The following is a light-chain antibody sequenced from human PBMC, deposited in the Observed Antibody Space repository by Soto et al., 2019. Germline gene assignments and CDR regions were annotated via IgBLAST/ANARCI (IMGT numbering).Light chain of an antibody. V-gene: IGKV1-39*01. CDR2: AAS. Sequence: DIQMTQSPCSLSASVGDRVTITCRASQSIINYLNWYQQKPGKAPKLLIYAASSLQSGVPSRFSGSGSGTDFTLTLSSLQPEDFATYYCQQTYSNFPITFGPGTKVEIK. J-gene: IGKJ3*01. CDR3: QQTYSNFPIT. CDR1: QSIINY.